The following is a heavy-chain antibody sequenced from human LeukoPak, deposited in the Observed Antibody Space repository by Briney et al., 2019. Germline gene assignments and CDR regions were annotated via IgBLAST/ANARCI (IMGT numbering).Heavy chain of an antibody. CDR1: GGSISSYY. CDR3: ARQPFGELLYSYYFDY. CDR2: IYYSGST. Sequence: SETLSVTCTVSGGSISSYYWSWIRQPPGNGLEWIGYIYYSGSTNYNPSLKSRVTISVDTSKNQFSLKLSSVTAADTAVYYCARQPFGELLYSYYFDYWGQGTLVTVSS. J-gene: IGHJ4*02. D-gene: IGHD3-10*01. V-gene: IGHV4-59*08.